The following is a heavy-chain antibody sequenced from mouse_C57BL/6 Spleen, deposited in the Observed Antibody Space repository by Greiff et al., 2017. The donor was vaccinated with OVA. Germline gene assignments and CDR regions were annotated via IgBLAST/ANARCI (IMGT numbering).Heavy chain of an antibody. CDR2: IYPGDGDT. D-gene: IGHD1-1*01. Sequence: VQLQQSGAELVKPGASVKISCKASGYAFSSYWMHWVKQRPGKGLEWIGQIYPGDGDTNYNGKFKGKATLTADKSSSTAYMQLSSLTLESSAVYFFASSTTVVATPSLVYYGGKATTLTVSS. CDR1: GYAFSSYW. J-gene: IGHJ2*01. CDR3: ASSTTVVATPSLVYY. V-gene: IGHV1-80*01.